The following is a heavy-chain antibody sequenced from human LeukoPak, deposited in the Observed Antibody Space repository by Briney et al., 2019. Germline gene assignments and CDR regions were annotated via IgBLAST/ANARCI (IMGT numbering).Heavy chain of an antibody. D-gene: IGHD6-19*01. V-gene: IGHV5-10-1*01. CDR1: GYSFTSYW. CDR3: ARHLGGSGWF. J-gene: IGHJ4*02. CDR2: IDPSDSYT. Sequence: GESLKISCKGSGYSFTSYWISWVRQMPGKGLEWMGRIDPSDSYTNYSPPFQGHVTISADKSISTAYLQWSSLKASDTAMYYRARHLGGSGWFWGQGTLVTVSS.